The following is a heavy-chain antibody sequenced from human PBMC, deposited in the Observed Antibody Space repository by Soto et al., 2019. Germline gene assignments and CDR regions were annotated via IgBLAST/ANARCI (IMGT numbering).Heavy chain of an antibody. CDR2: ISGSGGST. D-gene: IGHD2-2*01. J-gene: IGHJ3*02. CDR1: GFTFSSYA. V-gene: IGHV3-23*01. Sequence: EVQLLESGGGLVQPGGSLRLSCAASGFTFSSYAMSWVRQAPGKGLEWVSTISGSGGSTYYADSVKGRFTISRDNSKNSLYLQMNSLRAEDTAVYYCARESVVVPAAISILDIWGQGTMVTVSS. CDR3: ARESVVVPAAISILDI.